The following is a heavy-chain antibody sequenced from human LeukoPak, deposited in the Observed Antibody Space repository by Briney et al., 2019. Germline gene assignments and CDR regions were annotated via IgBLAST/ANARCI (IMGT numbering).Heavy chain of an antibody. CDR2: IYSGGST. CDR3: AREGVFSSGFGY. V-gene: IGHV3-66*01. D-gene: IGHD6-19*01. CDR1: GFTFSNAW. J-gene: IGHJ4*02. Sequence: PGGSLRLSCAASGFTFSNAWMSWVRQAPGKGLEWVSVIYSGGSTYYADSVKGRFTISRDNSKNTLYLQMNSLRTEDTAVYYCAREGVFSSGFGYWDQGTLVTVSS.